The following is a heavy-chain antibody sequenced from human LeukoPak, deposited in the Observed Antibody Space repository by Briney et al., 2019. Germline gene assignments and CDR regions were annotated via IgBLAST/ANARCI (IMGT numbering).Heavy chain of an antibody. J-gene: IGHJ6*03. CDR3: ARKGELLHWGYYYYYMDV. Sequence: ASVKVSCKASGYTFTGYYMHWVRQAPGQGLEWMGWINPNSGGTNYAQKFQGRVTMTRHTSISTAYMELSRLRSDDTAVYYCARKGELLHWGYYYYYMDVWGKGTTVTVSS. V-gene: IGHV1-2*02. CDR2: INPNSGGT. CDR1: GYTFTGYY. D-gene: IGHD1-26*01.